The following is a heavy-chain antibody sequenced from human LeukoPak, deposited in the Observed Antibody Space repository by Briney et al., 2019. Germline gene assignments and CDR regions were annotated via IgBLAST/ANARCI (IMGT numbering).Heavy chain of an antibody. D-gene: IGHD2-2*01. J-gene: IGHJ4*02. Sequence: PGGSLRLSCAASGFTFSSYAMHWVRQAPGKGLEWVAVISYDGSNKYYADSVKGRFTIPRDNSKNTLYLQMNSLRAEDTAVYYCARDVVPAAIDYWGQGTLVTVSS. CDR3: ARDVVPAAIDY. V-gene: IGHV3-30-3*01. CDR2: ISYDGSNK. CDR1: GFTFSSYA.